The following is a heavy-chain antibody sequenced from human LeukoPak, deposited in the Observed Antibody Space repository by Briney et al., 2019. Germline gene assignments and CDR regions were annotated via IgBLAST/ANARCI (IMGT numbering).Heavy chain of an antibody. CDR2: INPNSGGT. Sequence: ASVKVSCKASGYTFTGYYMHWVRQAPGQGLEWMGWINPNSGGTNYAQKFQGRVTMTRDTSISTAYMELSRLRSDDTAVYYCARDIDGYNPDYFDYWGQGTLVTVSS. CDR1: GYTFTGYY. V-gene: IGHV1-2*02. CDR3: ARDIDGYNPDYFDY. D-gene: IGHD5-24*01. J-gene: IGHJ4*02.